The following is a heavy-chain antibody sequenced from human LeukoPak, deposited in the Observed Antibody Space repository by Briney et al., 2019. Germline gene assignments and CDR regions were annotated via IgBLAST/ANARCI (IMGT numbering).Heavy chain of an antibody. CDR3: ARHGTISSESYFDY. J-gene: IGHJ4*02. CDR2: IYYSGST. V-gene: IGHV4-59*08. D-gene: IGHD1-14*01. Sequence: SETLSLTCTVSGGSISSYYWSWIRQPPGKGLEWIGYIYYSGSTNYNPSLKSRVTISVDTSKNQVSLRLSSVTAADTAVYYCARHGTISSESYFDYWGQGALVTVSS. CDR1: GGSISSYY.